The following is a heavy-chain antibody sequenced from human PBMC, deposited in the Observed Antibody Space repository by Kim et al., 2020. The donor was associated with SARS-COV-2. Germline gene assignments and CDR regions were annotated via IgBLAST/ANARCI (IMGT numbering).Heavy chain of an antibody. D-gene: IGHD2-2*02. CDR1: GFTFSFYY. Sequence: GGSLRLSCAASGFTFSFYYMGWARQAPGKGLEWLANINHDGSVKAYVDSVKGRFTISRDNAKNSLFLQMNSLRVEDTAVYVCARDYTAGNIDYWGQGTLVTVSS. V-gene: IGHV3-7*03. J-gene: IGHJ4*02. CDR2: INHDGSVK. CDR3: ARDYTAGNIDY.